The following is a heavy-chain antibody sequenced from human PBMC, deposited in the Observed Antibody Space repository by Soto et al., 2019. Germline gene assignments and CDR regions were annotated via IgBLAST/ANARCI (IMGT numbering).Heavy chain of an antibody. J-gene: IGHJ6*02. D-gene: IGHD2-15*01. Sequence: QVQLVQSGAEVKKPGSSVKVSCKASGGTFSTYVISWVRQAPGQGLEWMGRVIPMSGSSNYAQKFQGRVTITADKDTTRAYMEVRRLRSEDTAVEYCSRGRPRSGPPFYYYGLDVWGQGTTVIVSS. CDR3: SRGRPRSGPPFYYYGLDV. CDR2: VIPMSGSS. CDR1: GGTFSTYV. V-gene: IGHV1-69*06.